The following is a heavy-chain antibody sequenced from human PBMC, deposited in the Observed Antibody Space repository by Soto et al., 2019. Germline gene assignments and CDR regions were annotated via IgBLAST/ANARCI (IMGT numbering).Heavy chain of an antibody. Sequence: QVQLVQSGTEVKKPGASVKVSCKASGYRFSNYAIQWVRQAPGQRLEWMGWINPANDNTAYSQKLQGRVTITRDTAATIADMELSRLRSKDTAVYYCGRGVGGSWTDECCDHWGQGTLVTVSS. CDR3: GRGVGGSWTDECCDH. V-gene: IGHV1-3*01. D-gene: IGHD1-1*01. CDR2: INPANDNT. CDR1: GYRFSNYA. J-gene: IGHJ4*02.